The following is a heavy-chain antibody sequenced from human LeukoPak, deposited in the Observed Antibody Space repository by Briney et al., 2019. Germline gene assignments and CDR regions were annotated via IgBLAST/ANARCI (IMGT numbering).Heavy chain of an antibody. CDR3: ARVGKNGWDFDH. CDR1: GFTFSAYW. CDR2: IIEGGDVK. J-gene: IGHJ4*02. V-gene: IGHV3-7*01. Sequence: PGESLRLSCAASGFTFSAYWMTWVRQAPGKGLAWVANIIEGGDVKYYVDSVKGRFTISRDNTKNSLYLQMTSLRADDTAVHYCARVGKNGWDFDHWGQGTLVTVSS. D-gene: IGHD6-19*01.